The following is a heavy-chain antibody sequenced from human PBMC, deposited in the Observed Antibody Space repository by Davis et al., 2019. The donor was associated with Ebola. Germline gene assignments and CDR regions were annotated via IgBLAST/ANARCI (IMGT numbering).Heavy chain of an antibody. CDR1: GYSFTNYA. Sequence: ASVKVSCKTSGYSFTNYAVHWVRQPPGHRLEWMGWINTGNGNTEYSQKFQGRVTITRDTSASTAYMELSSLRSGDTAVYFCARDEFDYWGQGTLVTVSS. CDR3: ARDEFDY. V-gene: IGHV1-3*04. CDR2: INTGNGNT. J-gene: IGHJ4*02.